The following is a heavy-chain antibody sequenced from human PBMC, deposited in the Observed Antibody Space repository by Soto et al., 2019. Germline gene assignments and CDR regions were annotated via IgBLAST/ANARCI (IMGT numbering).Heavy chain of an antibody. D-gene: IGHD2-15*01. CDR3: ARAPVVVAANHYDY. CDR2: ISSSGSTI. Sequence: QPGGSLRLSCAASGFTFSSYEMNWVRQAPGKGLEWVSYISSSGSTIYYADSVKGRFTISRDNAKNSLYLQMNSLRAEDTAVYYCARAPVVVAANHYDYWGQGTLVTVSS. CDR1: GFTFSSYE. V-gene: IGHV3-48*03. J-gene: IGHJ4*02.